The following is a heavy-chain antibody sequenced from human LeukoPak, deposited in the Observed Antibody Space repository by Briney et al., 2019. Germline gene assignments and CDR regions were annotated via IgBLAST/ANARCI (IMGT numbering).Heavy chain of an antibody. D-gene: IGHD2-2*01. CDR1: GYTFTSYG. V-gene: IGHV1-18*01. Sequence: APVKVSCKASGYTFTSYGISWVRQAPGQGLEWMGWISAYNGNTNYAQKLQGRVTMTTDTSTSTAYMELRSLRSDDTAVYYCARDFGRQYCSSTSCYSTPFDYWGQGTLVTVSS. CDR3: ARDFGRQYCSSTSCYSTPFDY. J-gene: IGHJ4*02. CDR2: ISAYNGNT.